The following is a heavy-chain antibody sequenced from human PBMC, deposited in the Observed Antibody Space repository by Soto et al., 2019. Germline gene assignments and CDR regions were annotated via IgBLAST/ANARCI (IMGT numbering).Heavy chain of an antibody. Sequence: SGPTLVNPSQTLTLTCTFSGFSLNTGGMCLSWVRQPTGKALEWLAVVRWDDEKHFSTSLRDRISVSKDASGDRVVLTMANMDPADSGTYYCVRTHGGYTAYYGMDVWGPGTTVTVSS. V-gene: IGHV2-70*19. CDR2: VRWDDEK. D-gene: IGHD5-12*01. CDR1: GFSLNTGGMC. J-gene: IGHJ6*02. CDR3: VRTHGGYTAYYGMDV.